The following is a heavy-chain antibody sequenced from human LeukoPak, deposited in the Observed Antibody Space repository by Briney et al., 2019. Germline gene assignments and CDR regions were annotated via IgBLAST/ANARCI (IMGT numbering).Heavy chain of an antibody. V-gene: IGHV1-69*13. D-gene: IGHD2-2*01. J-gene: IGHJ1*01. Sequence: GASVKVSCKASGGTFSSYAISWVRQAPGQGLEWMGGIIPIFGTANYAQKFQGRVTITADESTSTAYMELSSLRSEDTAVYYCARDPGVGYCSSTSCYLAHWGQGTLVTVSS. CDR1: GGTFSSYA. CDR2: IIPIFGTA. CDR3: ARDPGVGYCSSTSCYLAH.